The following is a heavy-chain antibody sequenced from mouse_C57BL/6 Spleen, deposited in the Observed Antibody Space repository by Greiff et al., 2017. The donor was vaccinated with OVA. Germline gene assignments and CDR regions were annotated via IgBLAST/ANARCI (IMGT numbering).Heavy chain of an antibody. CDR3: ARRGVTYYFYY. Sequence: QVQLQQPGAELVMPGASVKLSCKASGYTFTSYWMHWVKQRPGQGLEWIGEIDPSDSYTNYNQKFKGKSTLTVDKSSSTAYMQLSSLTSEDSAVYYCARRGVTYYFYYWGQGTTLTVSS. D-gene: IGHD2-13*01. CDR2: IDPSDSYT. V-gene: IGHV1-69*01. J-gene: IGHJ2*01. CDR1: GYTFTSYW.